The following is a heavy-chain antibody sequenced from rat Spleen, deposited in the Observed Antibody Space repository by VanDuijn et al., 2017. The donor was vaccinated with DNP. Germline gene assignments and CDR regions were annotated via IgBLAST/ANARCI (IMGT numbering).Heavy chain of an antibody. CDR2: IGTSGSTT. Sequence: EVHLMESGGGLVQPGRSLKLSCAASGFTFSNYYMAWVRQAPKKGLEWVATIGTSGSTTYYPDSVKGRFTISRDNAKSTLYLQMNSLRSEDTATYYCKVGAQYWGQGVMVTVSS. CDR3: KVGAQY. J-gene: IGHJ2*01. V-gene: IGHV5-25*01. CDR1: GFTFSNYY. D-gene: IGHD5-1*01.